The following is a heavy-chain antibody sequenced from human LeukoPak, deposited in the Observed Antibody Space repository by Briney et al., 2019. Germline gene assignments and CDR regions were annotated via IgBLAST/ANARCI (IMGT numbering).Heavy chain of an antibody. V-gene: IGHV3-7*01. D-gene: IGHD2-21*01. CDR2: IKQDGSEK. Sequence: PGGSLRLSCAASGSIFTNTWMSWVRQAPGKGLEWVANIKQDGSEKYYVDSVKGRFTISRDNAKNSLYLQMNSLRAEDTAVYYCARAALGESVYWGQGTLVTVSS. CDR1: GSIFTNTW. J-gene: IGHJ4*02. CDR3: ARAALGESVY.